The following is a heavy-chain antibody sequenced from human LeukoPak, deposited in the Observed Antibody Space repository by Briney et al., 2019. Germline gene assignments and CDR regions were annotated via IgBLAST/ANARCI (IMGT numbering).Heavy chain of an antibody. J-gene: IGHJ3*02. CDR2: ITDSNTKT. V-gene: IGHV3-23*01. CDR1: GFTFSSFP. Sequence: PGGSLRLSCAASGFTFSSFPMTWVRQAPGKGLEWVSAITDSNTKTFYADSVKGRFTISRDNSKSTLYLQMNSLRVEDMAVYYCAKRLFSSGWSAFDIWGQGTMVTVSS. D-gene: IGHD6-19*01. CDR3: AKRLFSSGWSAFDI.